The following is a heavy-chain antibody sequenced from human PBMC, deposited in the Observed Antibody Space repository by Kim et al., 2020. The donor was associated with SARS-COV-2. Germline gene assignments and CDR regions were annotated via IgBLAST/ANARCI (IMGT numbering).Heavy chain of an antibody. Sequence: SETLSLTCTVSGGSISSSSYYWGWIRQPPGKGLEWIGSIYYSGSTYYNPSLKSRVTISVDTSKNQFSLKLSSVTAADTAVYYCASINTTKRTYYDFWSGYCNWFDPWGQGTLVTVSS. V-gene: IGHV4-39*01. CDR2: IYYSGST. D-gene: IGHD3-3*01. CDR1: GGSISSSSYY. J-gene: IGHJ5*02. CDR3: ASINTTKRTYYDFWSGYCNWFDP.